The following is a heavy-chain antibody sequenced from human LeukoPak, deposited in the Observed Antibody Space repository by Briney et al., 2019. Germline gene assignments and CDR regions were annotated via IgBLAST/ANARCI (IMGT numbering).Heavy chain of an antibody. CDR3: AREHYDFWSGSQRRGYFDY. D-gene: IGHD3-3*01. Sequence: SETLSLTCAVSGGSISSSNWWSWVRQPPGKGLEWIGEIYDSGSTNYNPSLKSRVTISVDKSKNQFSLNLSSVTAADTAVYYCAREHYDFWSGSQRRGYFDYWGRGTLVTVSS. CDR1: GGSISSSNW. J-gene: IGHJ4*02. V-gene: IGHV4-4*02. CDR2: IYDSGST.